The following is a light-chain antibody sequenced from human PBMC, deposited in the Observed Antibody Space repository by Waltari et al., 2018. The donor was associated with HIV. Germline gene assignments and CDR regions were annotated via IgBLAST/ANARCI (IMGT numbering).Light chain of an antibody. CDR1: RSDVGGYNY. J-gene: IGLJ2*01. Sequence: QSALTQPASVSGSPGQSITISCSGSRSDVGGYNYVSWYQQHPGKAPKLMIYDVSDRPSWVSNRFSGSKSDNTASLTISGLQTEDEADYYCSSYTSSYTVIFGGGTKLTVL. CDR3: SSYTSSYTVI. V-gene: IGLV2-14*01. CDR2: DVS.